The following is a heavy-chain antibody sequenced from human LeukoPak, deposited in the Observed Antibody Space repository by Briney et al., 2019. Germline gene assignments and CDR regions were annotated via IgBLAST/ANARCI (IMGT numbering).Heavy chain of an antibody. CDR2: ISYDGSNK. CDR3: ASSFWEP. Sequence: GGSLRLSCAASGFTFSSYSMNWVRQALGKGLEWVAVISYDGSNKYYGDSAKGRFTISRDNSKNTLYLQMNSLRAEDTAVYYCASSFWEPWGQGTLVTVSS. J-gene: IGHJ4*02. D-gene: IGHD3-10*01. CDR1: GFTFSSYS. V-gene: IGHV3-30*03.